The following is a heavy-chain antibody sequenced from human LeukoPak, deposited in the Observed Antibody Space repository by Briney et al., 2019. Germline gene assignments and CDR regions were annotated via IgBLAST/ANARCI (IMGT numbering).Heavy chain of an antibody. CDR2: IYHSGST. V-gene: IGHV4-34*01. D-gene: IGHD1-14*01. J-gene: IGHJ6*02. CDR3: ARETGAVYYYYGMDV. CDR1: GGSFSGYY. Sequence: SETLSLTCAVYGGSFSGYYWSWIRQPPGKGLEWIGEIYHSGSTNYNPSLKSRVTISVDKSKNQFSLKLSSVTAADTAVYYCARETGAVYYYYGMDVWGQGTTVTVSS.